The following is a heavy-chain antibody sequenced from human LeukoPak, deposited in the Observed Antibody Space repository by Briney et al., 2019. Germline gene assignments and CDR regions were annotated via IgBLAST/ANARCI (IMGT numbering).Heavy chain of an antibody. Sequence: NPSETLSLTCTVSGGSISSSGYYWGWIRQPPGKGLEWIGSIYYSGSTYYNPSLKSRVTISVDTSKNQFSLRLNSMTAADTAVYYCARHTHNNGRKYYFDYWGQGALVTVSS. CDR3: ARHTHNNGRKYYFDY. J-gene: IGHJ4*02. CDR2: IYYSGST. CDR1: GGSISSSGYY. V-gene: IGHV4-39*01. D-gene: IGHD1-14*01.